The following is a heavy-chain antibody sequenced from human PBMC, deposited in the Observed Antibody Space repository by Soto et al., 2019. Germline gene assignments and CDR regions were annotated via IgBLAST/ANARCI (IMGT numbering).Heavy chain of an antibody. Sequence: SETLSLTCAVYGGSFSGYYWSWIRQHPGEGLVWIGHINHSGSTNYNPSLESRVSISIDTSKNEFSLTLTSVTAADTAVYYCARLTTIITGAFDDWGLGTVVTVSS. V-gene: IGHV4-34*09. CDR1: GGSFSGYY. J-gene: IGHJ4*02. CDR2: INHSGST. CDR3: ARLTTIITGAFDD. D-gene: IGHD7-27*01.